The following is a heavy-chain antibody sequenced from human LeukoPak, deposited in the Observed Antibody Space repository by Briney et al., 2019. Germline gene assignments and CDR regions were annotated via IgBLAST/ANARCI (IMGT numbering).Heavy chain of an antibody. Sequence: GGSLRLSCAASGFTFSNYWMHWVCQAPGEGLVWVSRINSDGSSTSYADSVKGRFAISRDNAKNTLYLQMNSLRAEDTAVYYCARGGNYPFDYWGQGTLVTVSS. CDR3: ARGGNYPFDY. CDR2: INSDGSST. CDR1: GFTFSNYW. D-gene: IGHD1-7*01. V-gene: IGHV3-74*01. J-gene: IGHJ4*02.